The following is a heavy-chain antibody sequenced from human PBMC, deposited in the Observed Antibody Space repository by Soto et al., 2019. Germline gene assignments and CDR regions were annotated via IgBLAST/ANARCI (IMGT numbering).Heavy chain of an antibody. CDR2: LYYGRSA. CDR3: ALRSMAVVPEY. D-gene: IGHD3-22*01. V-gene: IGHV4-59*01. Sequence: QVQLQESGPGLVKPSETLSLTCAVSGDSISTYYCMWIRQPPGKGLESIGYLYYGRSATYIPSLNCRVTLSVDTSTNQFSLTLSSMTAADTAVYYCALRSMAVVPEYWGQGTLVTVSS. CDR1: GDSISTYY. J-gene: IGHJ4*02.